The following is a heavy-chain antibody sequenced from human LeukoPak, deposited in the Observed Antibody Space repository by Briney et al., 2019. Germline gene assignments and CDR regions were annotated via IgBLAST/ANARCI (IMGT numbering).Heavy chain of an antibody. CDR1: GGSISSSSYY. Sequence: SETLSLTCTVSGGSISSSSYYWGWIRQPPGKGLEWIGSIYYSGSTYYNPSLKSRVTISVDTSKNQFSLKLSSVTAADTAVYYCARLKAAAGTLDYWGQGTLVTVSS. CDR3: ARLKAAAGTLDY. V-gene: IGHV4-39*01. CDR2: IYYSGST. D-gene: IGHD6-13*01. J-gene: IGHJ4*02.